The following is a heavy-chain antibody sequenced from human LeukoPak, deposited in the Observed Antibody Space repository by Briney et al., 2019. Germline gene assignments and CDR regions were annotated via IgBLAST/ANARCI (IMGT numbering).Heavy chain of an antibody. CDR1: GFTFSSYS. V-gene: IGHV3-21*01. CDR2: ISSSSSYI. Sequence: GGSLRLSCAASGFTFSSYSMNWVRQAPGKGLEWVSSISSSSSYIYYADSVKGRFTISRDNAKNSLYLQMNSLRAEDTAVYYCARDLGYCSSTSCYKDYYYYYGMDVWGQGTTVTVSS. J-gene: IGHJ6*02. CDR3: ARDLGYCSSTSCYKDYYYYYGMDV. D-gene: IGHD2-2*02.